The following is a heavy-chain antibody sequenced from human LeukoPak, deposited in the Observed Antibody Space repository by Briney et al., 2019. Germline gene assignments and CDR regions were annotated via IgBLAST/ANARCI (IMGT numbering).Heavy chain of an antibody. CDR3: ARDRIVVVVAASYYFDY. D-gene: IGHD2-15*01. CDR2: ISYDGSNK. CDR1: GFTFSSYA. V-gene: IGHV3-30*04. Sequence: PGGSLRLSCAASGFTFSSYAMHWVRQAPGKGLEWVAVISYDGSNKCYADSVKGRFTISRDNSKNTLYLQMNSLRAEDTAVYYCARDRIVVVVAASYYFDYWGQGTLVTVSS. J-gene: IGHJ4*02.